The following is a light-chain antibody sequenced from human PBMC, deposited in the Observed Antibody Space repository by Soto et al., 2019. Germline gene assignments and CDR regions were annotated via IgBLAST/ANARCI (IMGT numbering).Light chain of an antibody. Sequence: QSVLTQPPSASGTPGQRVTLSCSGSSSNVGRNTVTWYQQLPGTAPKVLINSNNQRPSGVPDRFSGSKSGTSASLTISGLQPDDEAEYYCAAWDEHLTGFVVFGGGTKVTLL. J-gene: IGLJ2*01. CDR2: SNN. CDR3: AAWDEHLTGFVV. V-gene: IGLV1-44*01. CDR1: SSNVGRNT.